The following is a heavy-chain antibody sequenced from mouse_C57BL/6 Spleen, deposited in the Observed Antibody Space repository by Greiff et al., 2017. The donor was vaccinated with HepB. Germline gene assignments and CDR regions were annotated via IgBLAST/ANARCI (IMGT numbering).Heavy chain of an antibody. Sequence: VQLQQPGAELVRPGSSVKLSCKASGYTFTSYWMHWVKQRPIKGLEWIGNIDPSDSETHYNQKFKDKATLTVDKSSSTAYMQLSSLTSEDSAVYYCARENYSNYGFAYWGQGTLVTVSA. CDR3: ARENYSNYGFAY. V-gene: IGHV1-52*01. J-gene: IGHJ3*01. CDR1: GYTFTSYW. CDR2: IDPSDSET. D-gene: IGHD2-5*01.